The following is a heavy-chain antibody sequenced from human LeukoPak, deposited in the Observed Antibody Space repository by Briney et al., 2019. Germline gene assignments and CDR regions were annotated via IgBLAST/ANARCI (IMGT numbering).Heavy chain of an antibody. CDR1: GYSTSSGYY. D-gene: IGHD5-18*01. CDR3: ARAGDTAMITRGWFDP. J-gene: IGHJ5*02. CDR2: IFHSGTT. Sequence: SETLSLTCPVSGYSTSSGYYWGWIRQPPGKGLEWIGSIFHSGTTYYNPSLKSRVTISVDTSKNQFSLKLSSVTAADTAVYYCARAGDTAMITRGWFDPWGQGTLVTVSS. V-gene: IGHV4-38-2*02.